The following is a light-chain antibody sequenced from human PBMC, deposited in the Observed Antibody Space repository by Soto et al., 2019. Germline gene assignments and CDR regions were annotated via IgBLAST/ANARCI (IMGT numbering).Light chain of an antibody. CDR1: QSVSSSY. CDR2: GAS. CDR3: PQYKNWPPIT. V-gene: IGKV3-15*01. Sequence: EIGLRSSPGTRSLSPGERATISCSASQSVSSSYLAWYQQKPGQAQRLLIYGASTRANGIPARFSGSGSGTEFTLTIRCLQSADLPLYYCPQYKNWPPITCGQGTRLEIK. J-gene: IGKJ5*01.